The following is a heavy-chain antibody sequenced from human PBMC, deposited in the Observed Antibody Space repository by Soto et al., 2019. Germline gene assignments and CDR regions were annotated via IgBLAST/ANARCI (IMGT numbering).Heavy chain of an antibody. V-gene: IGHV1-2*02. CDR3: ARGVDSSGYSPADY. J-gene: IGHJ4*02. CDR1: GYTFTGYY. Sequence: GASVKVSCKASGYTFTGYYMHWVRQAPGQGLEWMGWINPNSGGTNYAQKFQGRVTMTRDTSISTAYMELSRLRSDDTAVYYCARGVDSSGYSPADYWGQGTLVTVSS. D-gene: IGHD3-22*01. CDR2: INPNSGGT.